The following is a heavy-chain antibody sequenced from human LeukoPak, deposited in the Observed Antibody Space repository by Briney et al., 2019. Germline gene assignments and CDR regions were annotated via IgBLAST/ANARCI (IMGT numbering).Heavy chain of an antibody. J-gene: IGHJ4*02. CDR2: ISSSSSTI. CDR3: ARGAYYYED. D-gene: IGHD3-22*01. V-gene: IGHV3-48*01. Sequence: GGSLRLSCAASGFTFSSHSMNWVRQAPGKGLEWVSYISSSSSTIYYADSVKGRFTITRDNAKNSLYLQMNSLRAEDTAVYNCARGAYYYEDWGQGTLVTVSS. CDR1: GFTFSSHS.